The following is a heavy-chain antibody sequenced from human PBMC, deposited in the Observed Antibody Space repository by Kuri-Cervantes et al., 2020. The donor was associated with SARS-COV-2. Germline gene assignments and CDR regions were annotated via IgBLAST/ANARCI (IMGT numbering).Heavy chain of an antibody. CDR2: INHSGST. CDR1: GGSFSGYY. J-gene: IGHJ3*02. CDR3: ARRAAAGRSGAFDI. Sequence: GSLRLSCAVYGGSFSGYYWSWIRQPPGKGLEWIGEINHSGSTNYNPSLKSRVTISVDTSKNQFSLRLSSVTAADTAVYYCARRAAAGRSGAFDIWGQGTMVTVSS. D-gene: IGHD6-13*01. V-gene: IGHV4-34*01.